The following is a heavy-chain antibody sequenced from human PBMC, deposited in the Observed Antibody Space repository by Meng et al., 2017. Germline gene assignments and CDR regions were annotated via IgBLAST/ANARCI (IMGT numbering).Heavy chain of an antibody. V-gene: IGHV3-21*04. Sequence: GGSLRLSCAASGFTFSSYSMNWVRQAPGKGLEWVSSISSSSSYIYYADSVKGRFTISRDNSKNTLYLQMNSLRAEDTAVYYCANKKEGYSYGYGPPDVSGDGYWGQGTLVTVSS. CDR2: ISSSSSYI. CDR3: ANKKEGYSYGYGPPDVSGDGY. J-gene: IGHJ4*02. CDR1: GFTFSSYS. D-gene: IGHD5-18*01.